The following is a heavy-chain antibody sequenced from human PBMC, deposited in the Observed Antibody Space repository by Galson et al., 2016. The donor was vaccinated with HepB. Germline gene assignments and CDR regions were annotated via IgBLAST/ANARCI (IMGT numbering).Heavy chain of an antibody. CDR3: ARDAPLKISGWYLGAGAGSFDI. CDR1: GGSIRSNPYY. D-gene: IGHD6-19*01. Sequence: ETLSLTCSVSGGSIRSNPYYWVWLRLSPGKGLEWIGSVYNTGITYYNQSLKRRVTTSVDMSKNQFSLKLTSVTAADTAVYYCARDAPLKISGWYLGAGAGSFDIWGQGTMFTVSS. V-gene: IGHV4-39*07. J-gene: IGHJ3*02. CDR2: VYNTGIT.